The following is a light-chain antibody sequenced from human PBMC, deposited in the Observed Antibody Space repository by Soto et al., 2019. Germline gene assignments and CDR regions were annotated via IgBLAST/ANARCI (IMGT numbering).Light chain of an antibody. J-gene: IGLJ2*01. Sequence: QSVLTQPPSXXGXXXXXXXISCTGSSSNIGAGYDVHWYQQLPGTAPKLLIYGNSNRPSGVPDRFSGSKSGTSASLAITGLQAEDEADYYCQSYDSSLSGNVVFGGGTKLTVL. CDR1: SSNIGAGYD. V-gene: IGLV1-40*01. CDR2: GNS. CDR3: QSYDSSLSGNVV.